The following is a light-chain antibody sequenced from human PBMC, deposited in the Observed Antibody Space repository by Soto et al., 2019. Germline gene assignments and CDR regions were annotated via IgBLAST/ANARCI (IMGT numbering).Light chain of an antibody. CDR2: GAS. Sequence: EIVLTQSPGTLSLSPGERATLSCRASQSVSSNFLAWYQQKPGQAPRLLIYGASSRATGIPDRFSGSGSGTDFTLTISRLEPEDFAVYYGQQYGTSPQTFGQGTKLEIK. CDR1: QSVSSNF. V-gene: IGKV3-20*01. J-gene: IGKJ2*01. CDR3: QQYGTSPQT.